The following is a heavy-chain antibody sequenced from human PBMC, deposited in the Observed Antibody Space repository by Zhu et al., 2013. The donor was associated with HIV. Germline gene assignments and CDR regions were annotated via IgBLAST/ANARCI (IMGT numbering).Heavy chain of an antibody. Sequence: QVQLVQSGAEVEKPGSSVKVSCKASGGTFSTYAINWVRQAPGQGLEWMGEIIPIFGAVNYAENFQGRVTIRADKSTSTCFMELSSLRPEDTALYYCAAPRHYDSSGPPDYWGQGTLVTVSS. CDR3: AAPRHYDSSGPPDY. J-gene: IGHJ4*02. CDR2: IIPIFGAV. V-gene: IGHV1-69*06. CDR1: GGTFSTYA. D-gene: IGHD3-22*01.